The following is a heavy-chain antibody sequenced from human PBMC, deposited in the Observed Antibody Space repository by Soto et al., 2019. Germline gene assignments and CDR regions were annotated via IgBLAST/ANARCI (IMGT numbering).Heavy chain of an antibody. CDR2: IFYFGST. CDR1: GGSISSYY. Sequence: SETLSLTXAVSGGSISSYYWSWIRQTPGKGLEWIGYIFYFGSTNYIPSLKSRVTISVDKSRNQFSLKLSSVTAADTAVYYCARRWGEGRVDYWGQGTLVTVSS. J-gene: IGHJ4*02. CDR3: ARRWGEGRVDY. D-gene: IGHD3-10*01. V-gene: IGHV4-59*12.